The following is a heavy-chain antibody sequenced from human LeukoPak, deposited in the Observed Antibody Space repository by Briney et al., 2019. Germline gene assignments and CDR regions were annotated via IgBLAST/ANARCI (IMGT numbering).Heavy chain of an antibody. J-gene: IGHJ4*02. V-gene: IGHV3-74*01. D-gene: IGHD5-12*01. CDR3: VRGGYGNEFDY. CDR1: GFTFSSYA. Sequence: PGGSLRLSCAASGFTFSSYAMSWVRQAPGKGLVWVSRINSDGTATTYADSVKGRFTISRDTAKTTLYLQMNSLRVEDTAVYYCVRGGYGNEFDYWGQGTLVTVSS. CDR2: INSDGTAT.